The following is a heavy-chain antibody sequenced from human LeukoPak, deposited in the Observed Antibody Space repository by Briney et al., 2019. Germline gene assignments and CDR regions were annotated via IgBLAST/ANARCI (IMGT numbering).Heavy chain of an antibody. CDR2: MNPNSGNT. CDR1: GYTFTGYY. V-gene: IGHV1-8*03. CDR3: ARAASPQLSDYYYYYMDV. D-gene: IGHD3-16*02. J-gene: IGHJ6*03. Sequence: ASVKVSCKASGYTFTGYYMHWVRQAPGQGLEWMGWMNPNSGNTGYAQKFQGRVTITRNTSISTAYMELSSLRSEDTAVYYCARAASPQLSDYYYYYMDVWGKGTTVTISS.